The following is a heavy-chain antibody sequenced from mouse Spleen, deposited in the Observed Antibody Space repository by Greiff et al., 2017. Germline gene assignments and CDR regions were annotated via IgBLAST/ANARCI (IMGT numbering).Heavy chain of an antibody. J-gene: IGHJ4*01. V-gene: IGHV1-81*01. CDR3: AREGPYDGYYSSYAMDY. D-gene: IGHD2-3*01. CDR2: IYPRSGNT. CDR1: GYTFTSYG. Sequence: VMLVESGAELARPGASVKLSCKASGYTFTSYGISWVKQRTGQGLEWIGEIYPRSGNTYYNEKFKGKATLTADKSSSTAYMELRSLTSEDSAVYFCAREGPYDGYYSSYAMDYWGQGTSVTVSS.